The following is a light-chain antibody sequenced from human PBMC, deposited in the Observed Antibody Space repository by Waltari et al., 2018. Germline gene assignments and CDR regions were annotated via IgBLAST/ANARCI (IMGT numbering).Light chain of an antibody. J-gene: IGKJ1*01. CDR3: QHYLGYSWT. CDR1: QSVDTW. Sequence: DIQMTQSPSTVSASVGDRVTITCRASQSVDTWLAWYQQKPGKAPSLLVYRASGLESGVPSRFSGSGSGTEFILTINSLQPDDFATHYCQHYLGYSWTFGQGTKVDIK. CDR2: RAS. V-gene: IGKV1-5*03.